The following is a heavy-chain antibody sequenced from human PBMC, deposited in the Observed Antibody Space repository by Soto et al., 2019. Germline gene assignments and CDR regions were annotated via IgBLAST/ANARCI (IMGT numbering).Heavy chain of an antibody. Sequence: GRSRSLSCPAAGFTFSSYSMNWVRQAPGKGLEWVSSISSSSSYIYYADSVKGRFTISRDNAKNSLYLQMNSLRAEDTAVYYCARDSTFDYYGMDVWGQGTTVTVSS. CDR1: GFTFSSYS. V-gene: IGHV3-21*01. D-gene: IGHD3-3*02. CDR2: ISSSSSYI. J-gene: IGHJ6*02. CDR3: ARDSTFDYYGMDV.